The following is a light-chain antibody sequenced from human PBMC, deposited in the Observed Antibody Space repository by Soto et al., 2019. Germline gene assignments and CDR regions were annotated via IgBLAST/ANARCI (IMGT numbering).Light chain of an antibody. Sequence: DIQMTQSPSYVPASVGDRVTITCRAIQGITTCLAWYQQKPGKAPKLLIYSASSLQSGVPSRFSGSGSGTYFTLTISSLQPEDFATYYCQQTNSFPLTFGGGTKVEIK. V-gene: IGKV1-12*01. CDR3: QQTNSFPLT. CDR1: QGITTC. CDR2: SAS. J-gene: IGKJ4*01.